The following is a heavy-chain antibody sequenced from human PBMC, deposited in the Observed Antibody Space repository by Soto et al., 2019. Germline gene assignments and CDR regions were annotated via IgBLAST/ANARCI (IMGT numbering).Heavy chain of an antibody. CDR3: TKAGGWYYYDSSGPPDASHV. J-gene: IGHJ3*01. D-gene: IGHD3-22*01. CDR1: GFTFNFYA. V-gene: IGHV3-23*01. Sequence: GSLRLSCAASGFTFNFYAMAWVRQAPGKGLEWVSGISVNGRTNYADSVKGRFTISRDNSKNMVFLQMDTLRAEDTALYYCTKAGGWYYYDSSGPPDASHVWGQGTMVTVSS. CDR2: ISVNGRT.